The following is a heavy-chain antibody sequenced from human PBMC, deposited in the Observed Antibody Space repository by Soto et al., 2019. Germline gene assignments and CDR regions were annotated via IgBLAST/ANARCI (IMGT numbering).Heavy chain of an antibody. CDR1: GFSLTTRGMT. CDR2: ST. D-gene: IGHD6-19*01. CDR3: TLRQDTSRGAIY. V-gene: IGHV2-5*01. Sequence: QITLKESGPTLVQPTQTLTLTCTVSGFSLTTRGMTLGWIRQPPGRAPEWLALSTQYTPSLQSRLTFTEDTSKDPAVLTMTHMDPVDTATYYCTLRQDTSRGAIYWGQGIIVSVSS. J-gene: IGHJ4*02.